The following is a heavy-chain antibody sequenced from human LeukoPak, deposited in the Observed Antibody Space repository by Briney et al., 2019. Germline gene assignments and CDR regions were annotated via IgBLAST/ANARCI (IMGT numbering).Heavy chain of an antibody. Sequence: GGSLRLSCAASGFTFSSYWMHWVRQAPGKGLVWVSRINSDGSSTSYADSVKGRFTISRDDAKNTLYLQMDSLRAEDTAVYYCARDPDSNYYGSGTNFDYWGQGTLITVSS. J-gene: IGHJ4*02. D-gene: IGHD3-10*01. CDR1: GFTFSSYW. CDR2: INSDGSST. V-gene: IGHV3-74*01. CDR3: ARDPDSNYYGSGTNFDY.